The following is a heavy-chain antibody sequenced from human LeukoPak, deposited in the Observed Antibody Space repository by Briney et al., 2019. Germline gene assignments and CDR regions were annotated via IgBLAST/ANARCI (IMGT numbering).Heavy chain of an antibody. CDR1: GGSISSYY. Sequence: SETLSLTCTVFGGSISSYYWSWIRQPPGKGLEWIGYIYYSGSTNYNPSLKSRVTISVDTSKNQFSLKLSSVTAADTAVYYCARGGPWGYDPDGYFDYWGQGTLVTVSS. V-gene: IGHV4-59*01. CDR2: IYYSGST. J-gene: IGHJ4*02. D-gene: IGHD7-27*01. CDR3: ARGGPWGYDPDGYFDY.